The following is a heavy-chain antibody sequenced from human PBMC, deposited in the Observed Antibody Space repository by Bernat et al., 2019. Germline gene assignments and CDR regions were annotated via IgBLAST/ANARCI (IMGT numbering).Heavy chain of an antibody. J-gene: IGHJ2*01. V-gene: IGHV4-34*01. CDR2: INHSGST. CDR1: GGSFSGYY. D-gene: IGHD2-15*01. CDR3: VRGGIVVVVAAANWYFDL. Sequence: QVQLQQWGAGLLKPSETLSLTCAVYGGSFSGYYWSWIRQPPGKGLEWIGEINHSGSTNYNPSLKSRVTISVDTSKNQFSLKLSSVTAADTAVYYWVRGGIVVVVAAANWYFDLWGRGTLVTVSS.